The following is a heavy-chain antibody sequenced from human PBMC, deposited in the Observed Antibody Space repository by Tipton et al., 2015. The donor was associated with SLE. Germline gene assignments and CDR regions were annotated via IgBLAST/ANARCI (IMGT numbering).Heavy chain of an antibody. D-gene: IGHD2-15*01. CDR3: AREFCSGGSCYSQWFDP. CDR1: GFTFSSYS. J-gene: IGHJ5*02. CDR2: ISSSSSYI. V-gene: IGHV3-21*04. Sequence: SLRLSCAASGFTFSSYSMNWVRQAPGKGLEWVSSISSSSSYIYYADSVKGRFSISRDNAKNSLYLQMNSLRAEDTAVYYCAREFCSGGSCYSQWFDPWGQGTLVTVSS.